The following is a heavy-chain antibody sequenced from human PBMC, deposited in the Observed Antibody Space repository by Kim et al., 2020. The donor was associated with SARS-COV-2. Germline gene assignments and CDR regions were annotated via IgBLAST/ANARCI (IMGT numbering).Heavy chain of an antibody. V-gene: IGHV3-30*18. Sequence: GGSLRLSCAASGFTFSSYGMHWVRQAPGKGLEWVAVISYDGSNKYYADSVKGRYTISRDNSKNTLYLQMNSLRAEDTAVYYCAKDLSGGSRASWFDPWGQGTLVTVSS. D-gene: IGHD2-15*01. J-gene: IGHJ5*02. CDR1: GFTFSSYG. CDR2: ISYDGSNK. CDR3: AKDLSGGSRASWFDP.